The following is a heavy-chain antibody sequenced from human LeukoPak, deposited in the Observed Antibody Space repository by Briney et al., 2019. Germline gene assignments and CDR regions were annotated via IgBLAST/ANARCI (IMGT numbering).Heavy chain of an antibody. V-gene: IGHV3-23*01. CDR2: IVQSGTT. CDR3: ATRPTPRDRDF. Sequence: PGGSLRLSCVASGLTFSTSDTSWVRQAPGKGPEWLSLIVQSGTTYYAASVEGRFTISRDNSQNTVFMQMNSLRAEDTAVYYCATRPTPRDRDFWGQGTLVTVSS. D-gene: IGHD5-24*01. J-gene: IGHJ4*02. CDR1: GLTFSTSD.